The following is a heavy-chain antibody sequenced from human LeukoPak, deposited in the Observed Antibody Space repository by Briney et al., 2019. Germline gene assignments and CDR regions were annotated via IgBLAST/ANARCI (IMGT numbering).Heavy chain of an antibody. V-gene: IGHV4-4*09. CDR3: ARLCDRNYVDY. CDR1: GGSISSYY. CDR2: IYTSGST. Sequence: SETLSLTCTVSGGSISSYYWSWIRQPPGKGLEWIGYIYTSGSTNYNPSLKSRVTISVDTSKNQFSLKLSSVTAADTAVYYCARLCDRNYVDYWGQGTLVTVSS. D-gene: IGHD1-14*01. J-gene: IGHJ4*02.